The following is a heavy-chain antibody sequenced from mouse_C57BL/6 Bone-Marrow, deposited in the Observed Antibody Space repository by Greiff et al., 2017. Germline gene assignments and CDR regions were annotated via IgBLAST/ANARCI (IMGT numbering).Heavy chain of an antibody. V-gene: IGHV1-72*01. Sequence: QVQLQQPGAELVKPGASVKLSCKASGYTFTSYWMHWVKQRPGRGLEWIGRIDPNSGGTKYNEKFKSKATLTVDKPSSTAYMQLSSLTSEDSAVYYCARSGPYSNFFYYAMDYWGQGTSVTVSS. CDR3: ARSGPYSNFFYYAMDY. J-gene: IGHJ4*01. CDR1: GYTFTSYW. D-gene: IGHD2-5*01. CDR2: IDPNSGGT.